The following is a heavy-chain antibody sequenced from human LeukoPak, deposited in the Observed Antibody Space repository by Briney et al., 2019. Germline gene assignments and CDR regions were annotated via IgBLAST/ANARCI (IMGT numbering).Heavy chain of an antibody. V-gene: IGHV1-46*01. Sequence: ASVKVSCKASGYTFTSYYMHWVRQAPGQGLEWMGIINPSGGSTSCAQKFQGRVTMTRDTSTSTVYMELSSLRSEDTAVYYCARAGYGDEGLDYWGQGTLVTVSS. CDR3: ARAGYGDEGLDY. CDR1: GYTFTSYY. CDR2: INPSGGST. D-gene: IGHD4-17*01. J-gene: IGHJ4*02.